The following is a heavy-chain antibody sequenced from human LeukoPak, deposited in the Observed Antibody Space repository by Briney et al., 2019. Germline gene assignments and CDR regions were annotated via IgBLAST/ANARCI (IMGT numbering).Heavy chain of an antibody. D-gene: IGHD6-13*01. V-gene: IGHV3-23*01. J-gene: IGHJ4*02. CDR1: GFTFSSYA. CDR2: ISGSGGST. CDR3: AILPGYSSGWYEVNY. Sequence: GGSLRLSCAASGFTFSSYAMSWVRQAPGKGLEWVSGISGSGGSTYYADSVKGRFTISRANSRNRSYLQMHSPRAEDTAVYYCAILPGYSSGWYEVNYWGQGTLVTVSS.